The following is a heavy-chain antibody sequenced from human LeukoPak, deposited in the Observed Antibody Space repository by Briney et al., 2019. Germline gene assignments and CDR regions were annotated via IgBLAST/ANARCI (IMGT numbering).Heavy chain of an antibody. CDR2: ISSSSSYI. V-gene: IGHV3-21*01. Sequence: GGSLRLSCAASGFTFSSYSMNWVRQAPGKGLEWVSSISSSSSYIYYADSVKGRFTISSDNAKNSLYLQMNSLRAEDTAVYYCARDPSMITFGGVIVIEADYWGQGTLVTVSS. CDR3: ARDPSMITFGGVIVIEADY. D-gene: IGHD3-16*02. CDR1: GFTFSSYS. J-gene: IGHJ4*02.